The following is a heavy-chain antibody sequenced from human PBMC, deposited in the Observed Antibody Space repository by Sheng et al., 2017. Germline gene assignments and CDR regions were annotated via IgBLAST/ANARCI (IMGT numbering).Heavy chain of an antibody. D-gene: IGHD3-3*01. J-gene: IGHJ4*02. CDR3: AKDNYDFWSGYYDY. CDR2: IRYDGSNK. Sequence: QVQLVESGGGVVQPGGSLRLSCAASGFTFSSYGMHWVRQAPGKGLEWVAFIRYDGSNKYYADSVKGRFTISRDNSKNTLYLQMNSLRAEDTAVYYCAKDNYDFWSGYYDYWGQGTLVTVSS. CDR1: GFTFSSYG. V-gene: IGHV3-30*02.